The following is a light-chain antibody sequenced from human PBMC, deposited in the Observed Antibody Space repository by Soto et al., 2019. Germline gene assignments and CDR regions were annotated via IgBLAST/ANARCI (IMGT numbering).Light chain of an antibody. Sequence: EIVLTQSPGTLSLSPGERATLSCRASQSVSSSYLAWYQQKPGQAPRLVIYGASTRATGIPARFSGSGSGTEFTLTISSLQSEDFAVYYCQQYKNGWTFGQGTKVDIK. CDR2: GAS. CDR3: QQYKNGWT. V-gene: IGKV3-15*01. CDR1: QSVSSSY. J-gene: IGKJ1*01.